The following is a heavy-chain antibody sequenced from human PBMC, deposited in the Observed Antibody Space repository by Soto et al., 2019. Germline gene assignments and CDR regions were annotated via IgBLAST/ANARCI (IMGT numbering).Heavy chain of an antibody. CDR3: AKDGGMGTPWSWFDP. CDR1: GFTFNTYA. J-gene: IGHJ5*02. D-gene: IGHD3-3*01. Sequence: EVQLLESGGGLVQPGGSLRLSCAASGFTFNTYAMSWVRQAPGEGLEWVSAISGSGASTYYADSVKGRFTISRHNSKNTLYLQLNSLRVEDTAVYYCAKDGGMGTPWSWFDPWGQGTLVTVSS. V-gene: IGHV3-23*01. CDR2: ISGSGAST.